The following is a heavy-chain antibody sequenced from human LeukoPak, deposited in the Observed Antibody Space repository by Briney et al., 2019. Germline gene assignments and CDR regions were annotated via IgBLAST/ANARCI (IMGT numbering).Heavy chain of an antibody. Sequence: GGSLRLSCAASGFTFSSYGMHWVRQAPGKGLEWVAVISYDGSNKYYADSVKGRFTISRDNSKNTLYLQMNSLRAEDTAVYYCAKDGLGQYFDLWGRGTLVTVSS. CDR1: GFTFSSYG. CDR2: ISYDGSNK. J-gene: IGHJ2*01. V-gene: IGHV3-30*18. CDR3: AKDGLGQYFDL.